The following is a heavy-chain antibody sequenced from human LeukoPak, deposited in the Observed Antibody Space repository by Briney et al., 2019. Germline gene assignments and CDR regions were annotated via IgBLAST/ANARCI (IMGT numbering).Heavy chain of an antibody. V-gene: IGHV3-11*01. CDR3: ARYSGDWSAHY. CDR2: ISTRGDTI. Sequence: GGSLRLSCAASGFTVSSNYMSWVRQAPGKGLEWVSYISTRGDTIHYADSVKGRFTISRDNAKNSLYLQMSSLRAEDTAVYYCARYSGDWSAHYWGQGTLVTVSS. D-gene: IGHD2-21*02. CDR1: GFTVSSNY. J-gene: IGHJ4*02.